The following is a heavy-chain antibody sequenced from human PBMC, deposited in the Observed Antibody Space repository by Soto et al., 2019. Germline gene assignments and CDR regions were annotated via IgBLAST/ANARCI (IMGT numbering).Heavy chain of an antibody. CDR1: GYTFTSYD. D-gene: IGHD6-13*01. V-gene: IGHV1-8*01. CDR2: MNPNGINT. J-gene: IGHJ4*02. Sequence: ASVKVSCKASGYTFTSYDINWVRQATGQGLEWMGWMNPNGINTGYAQSFQGRVTMTRNTSINTAYMELSSLGSEDTAVYYCARGSRSRGSSWFFDSWGQGTLVTVSS. CDR3: ARGSRSRGSSWFFDS.